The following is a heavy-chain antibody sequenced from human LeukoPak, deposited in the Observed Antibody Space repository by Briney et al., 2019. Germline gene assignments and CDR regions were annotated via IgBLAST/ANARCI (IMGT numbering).Heavy chain of an antibody. J-gene: IGHJ4*02. Sequence: SETLSLTCAVYGGSFSGYYWSWLRQPPGKGLEWIGEINHSGSTNYNPSLKSRVTISVDTSKNQFSLKLSSVTAADTAVYYCARGVFPPRGAVTTFLDYWGQGTLVTVSS. CDR1: GGSFSGYY. CDR2: INHSGST. V-gene: IGHV4-34*01. D-gene: IGHD4-17*01. CDR3: ARGVFPPRGAVTTFLDY.